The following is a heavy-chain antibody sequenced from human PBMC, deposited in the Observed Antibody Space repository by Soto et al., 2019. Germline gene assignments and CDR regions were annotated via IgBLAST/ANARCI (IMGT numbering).Heavy chain of an antibody. CDR2: IIPTVGTP. D-gene: IGHD3-3*01. J-gene: IGHJ4*02. CDR3: ASERSAQDLDV. Sequence: QVQLVQSGTVVQRRGSSVKVSCQASGGTFSSHGMAWVRPAPGQGLEWMGGIIPTVGTPTYAPKFQGRVTSTADKSTNTAYMELSSLRSEDTAVYYCASERSAQDLDVGGKGTLITVSS. V-gene: IGHV1-69*06. CDR1: GGTFSSHG.